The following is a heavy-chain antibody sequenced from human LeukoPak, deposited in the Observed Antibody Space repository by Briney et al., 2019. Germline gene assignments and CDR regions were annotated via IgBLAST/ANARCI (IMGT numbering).Heavy chain of an antibody. J-gene: IGHJ4*02. Sequence: PGGSLRLSCAASGFTFSSYNIYWVRQAPGKGLEWVSSISSSSSYIYYADSVKGRFTISRDNAKNSLYLQMNSLRAEDTAVYYCARIKDNSGSPYWGQGTLVTVSS. CDR3: ARIKDNSGSPY. V-gene: IGHV3-21*01. CDR1: GFTFSSYN. D-gene: IGHD1-26*01. CDR2: ISSSSSYI.